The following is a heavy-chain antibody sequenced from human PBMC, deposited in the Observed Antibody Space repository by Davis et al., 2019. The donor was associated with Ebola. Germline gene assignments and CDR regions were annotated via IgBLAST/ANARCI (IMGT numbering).Heavy chain of an antibody. V-gene: IGHV4-59*01. CDR1: GGSISSYY. J-gene: IGHJ5*02. CDR3: ASLAAAGPVGLDP. CDR2: IYYSGST. D-gene: IGHD6-13*01. Sequence: SETLSLTCTVSGGSISSYYWSWIRQPPGKGLEWIGYIYYSGSTNYNPSLKSRVTISVDTSKNQFSLKLSSVTAADTAVYYCASLAAAGPVGLDPWGQGTLVTVSS.